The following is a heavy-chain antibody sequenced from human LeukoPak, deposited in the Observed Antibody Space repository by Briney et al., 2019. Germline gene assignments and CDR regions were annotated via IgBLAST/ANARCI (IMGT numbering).Heavy chain of an antibody. Sequence: VASVKVSCKASGYTFTSYDINWVRQATGQGLEWMGWMNPNSGNTGYAQKFQGRVTMTRNTSISTAYMELSSLRSEDTAVYYCARVTGYSYGYCYYYYYYMGVWGKGTTVTVSS. CDR2: MNPNSGNT. J-gene: IGHJ6*03. CDR1: GYTFTSYD. CDR3: ARVTGYSYGYCYYYYYYMGV. D-gene: IGHD5-18*01. V-gene: IGHV1-8*01.